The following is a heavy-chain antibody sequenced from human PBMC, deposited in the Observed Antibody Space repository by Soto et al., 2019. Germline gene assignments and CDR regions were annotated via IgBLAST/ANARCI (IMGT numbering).Heavy chain of an antibody. Sequence: QVQLVESGGGVVQPGGSLRLSCAASGFTFSNYGIYWVRQPPGKGLEWVAVISHDANNKYYADSVKGRFTISRDNSRNTLYLQMSSLRAEDTAVYYCAKGQVEWFYNPFDYWGQGALVTVSS. CDR1: GFTFSNYG. D-gene: IGHD3-3*01. CDR2: ISHDANNK. CDR3: AKGQVEWFYNPFDY. V-gene: IGHV3-30*18. J-gene: IGHJ4*02.